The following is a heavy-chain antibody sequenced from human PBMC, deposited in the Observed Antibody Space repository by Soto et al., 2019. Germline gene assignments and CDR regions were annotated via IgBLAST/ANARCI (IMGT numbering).Heavy chain of an antibody. D-gene: IGHD2-2*01. CDR2: INHSGST. V-gene: IGHV4-34*01. Sequence: SETLSLTCAVYGGSFSGYYWSWIRQPPGKGLEWIGEINHSGSTNYNPSLKSRVTISVDTSKNQFSLKLSSVTAADTAVYYCARDRGYCSSTSCSHWFDPWGQGTLVTVS. CDR3: ARDRGYCSSTSCSHWFDP. CDR1: GGSFSGYY. J-gene: IGHJ5*02.